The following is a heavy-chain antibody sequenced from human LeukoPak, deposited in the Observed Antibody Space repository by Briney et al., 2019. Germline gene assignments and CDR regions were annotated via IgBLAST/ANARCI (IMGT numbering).Heavy chain of an antibody. CDR3: ARGGQYQRYGTDV. Sequence: SETLSLTCTVSGGSISGSYWSWIRQPPGKGLEWIGHIYYSGSTNYSPSLKSRVTISVDTSKNQFSLKLTSVTAADTAVYYCARGGQYQRYGTDVWGQGTTVTVSS. CDR2: IYYSGST. V-gene: IGHV4-59*01. D-gene: IGHD2-2*01. J-gene: IGHJ6*02. CDR1: GGSISGSY.